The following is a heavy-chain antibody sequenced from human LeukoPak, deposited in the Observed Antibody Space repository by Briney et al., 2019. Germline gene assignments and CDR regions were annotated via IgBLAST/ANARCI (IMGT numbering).Heavy chain of an antibody. CDR1: GGSISSYY. J-gene: IGHJ4*02. CDR2: IYYSGST. V-gene: IGHV4-59*08. Sequence: SETLSLTCTVSGGSISSYYWSWIRQPPGKGLEWIGYIYYSGSTNYNPSLKSRVTISVDMSKNQFSLRLSSVTAADTAVYYCARVDIAVVPSTTFDYWGQGTLVTVSS. CDR3: ARVDIAVVPSTTFDY. D-gene: IGHD2-2*01.